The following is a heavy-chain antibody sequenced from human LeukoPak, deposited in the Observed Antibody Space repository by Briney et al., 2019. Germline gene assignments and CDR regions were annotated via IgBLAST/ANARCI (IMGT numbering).Heavy chain of an antibody. CDR2: IYSGGST. CDR3: ARVRDYGWFDP. CDR1: GFTVSSDY. J-gene: IGHJ5*02. V-gene: IGHV3-53*01. D-gene: IGHD3-16*01. Sequence: GGSLRLSCAASGFTVSSDYMSWVRQAPGKGLEWVSVIYSGGSTYYADSVKGRFTISRDNSKNTLYLQMNSLRAEDTAVYYCARVRDYGWFDPWGQGTLVTVSS.